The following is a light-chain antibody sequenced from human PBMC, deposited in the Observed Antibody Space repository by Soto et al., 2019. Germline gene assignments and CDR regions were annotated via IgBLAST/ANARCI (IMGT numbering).Light chain of an antibody. CDR2: KAS. J-gene: IGKJ1*01. Sequence: DIQMTQSPSTLSGSVGDRVTITCRASQTISSWLAWYQQKPRKAPKLLIYKASTLKSGVPSRFSGSGSGTEFTLTISSLQPDDFATYYCQHYNSYSEAVGQGTKGEIK. CDR3: QHYNSYSEA. V-gene: IGKV1-5*03. CDR1: QTISSW.